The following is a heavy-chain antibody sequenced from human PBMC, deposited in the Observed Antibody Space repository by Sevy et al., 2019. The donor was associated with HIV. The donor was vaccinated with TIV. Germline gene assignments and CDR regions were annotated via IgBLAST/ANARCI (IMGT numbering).Heavy chain of an antibody. CDR2: ISYDGSNK. V-gene: IGHV3-30-3*01. CDR1: GFTFSSYA. D-gene: IGHD3-22*01. J-gene: IGHJ4*02. CDR3: ARDSGAYYYDSSGYCDY. Sequence: GGSLRLSCAASGFTFSSYAMHWVRQAPGKGLEWVAVISYDGSNKYYADSVKGRFTISRDNSKNTLYLQMNSLRAEDTAVDYCARDSGAYYYDSSGYCDYWGQGTLVTVSS.